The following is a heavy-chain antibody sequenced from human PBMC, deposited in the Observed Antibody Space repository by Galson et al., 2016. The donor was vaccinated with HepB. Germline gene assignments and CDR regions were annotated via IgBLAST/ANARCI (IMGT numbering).Heavy chain of an antibody. CDR2: IKQDGTQK. D-gene: IGHD4-23*01. V-gene: IGHV3-7*01. CDR3: AREGSGGFDY. Sequence: SLRLPCAASGFTFSNSWMSWVRQAPGEGPEWLVTIKQDGTQKDYVDFVKGRFTISRDNAKNSLYLKMNSLRVEDKAVYYCAREGSGGFDYWGQGTLVTVSS. J-gene: IGHJ4*02. CDR1: GFTFSNSW.